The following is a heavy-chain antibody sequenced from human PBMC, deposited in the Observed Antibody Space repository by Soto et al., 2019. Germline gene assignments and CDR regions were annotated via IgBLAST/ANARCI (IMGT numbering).Heavy chain of an antibody. D-gene: IGHD3-22*01. Sequence: GASVKVSCKASGYTFTSYGISWVRQAPGQGLEWMGWISAYNGNTNYAQKIKGRVTMTTNTSTSTANKKMRSLRSDDTAEYNCARFFVDYFDSSGYSYYYYYGMDVWGQGTTVTVSS. V-gene: IGHV1-18*01. CDR1: GYTFTSYG. J-gene: IGHJ6*02. CDR2: ISAYNGNT. CDR3: ARFFVDYFDSSGYSYYYYYGMDV.